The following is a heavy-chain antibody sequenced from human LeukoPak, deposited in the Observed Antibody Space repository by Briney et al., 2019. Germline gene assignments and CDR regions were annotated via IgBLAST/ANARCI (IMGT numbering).Heavy chain of an antibody. CDR3: ARGVWSSGWSAYYFDY. CDR2: IYYSGST. CDR1: GGSISSYY. V-gene: IGHV4-59*01. J-gene: IGHJ4*02. Sequence: PSETLSLTCTVSGGSISSYYWSWIRQPPGKGLEWIANIYYSGSTNYGPSLRSRVTISVDTSKNQFSLELTSVTAADTAVYYCARGVWSSGWSAYYFDYWGQGTLVTVSS. D-gene: IGHD6-19*01.